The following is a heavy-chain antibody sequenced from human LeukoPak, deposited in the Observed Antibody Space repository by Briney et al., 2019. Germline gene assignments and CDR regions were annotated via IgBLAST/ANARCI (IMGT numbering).Heavy chain of an antibody. CDR1: GFTFSSYA. D-gene: IGHD6-13*01. CDR3: AKGRHSSSWPYNWFDP. Sequence: GGSLRLSCAASGFTFSSYAMSWVRQAPGKGLEWVSAISGSGRSTYYADSVKGRFTISRDNSKNTLYLQMNSLRAEDTAVYYCAKGRHSSSWPYNWFDPWGQGTLVTVSS. V-gene: IGHV3-23*01. CDR2: ISGSGRST. J-gene: IGHJ5*02.